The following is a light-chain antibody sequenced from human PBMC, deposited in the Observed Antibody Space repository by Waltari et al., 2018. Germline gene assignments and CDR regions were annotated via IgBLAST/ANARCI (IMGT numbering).Light chain of an antibody. J-gene: IGKJ4*01. CDR3: QQYDISPLT. V-gene: IGKV3-20*01. Sequence: EIVLTQSPGTLPLSTGERAPLSCRASQTVRTTYLAWYQQKPGQAPTLLIYGASSRATGIPDRFSGSGSGTDFSLTISSLEPEDFAVYYCQQYDISPLTFGGGTKVEIK. CDR1: QTVRTTY. CDR2: GAS.